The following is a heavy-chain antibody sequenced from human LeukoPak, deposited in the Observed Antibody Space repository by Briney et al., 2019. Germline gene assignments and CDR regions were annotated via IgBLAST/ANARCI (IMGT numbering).Heavy chain of an antibody. D-gene: IGHD1-26*01. Sequence: SETLSLTCTVSGGSISSGGYYWSWIRQHPGKGLEWIGYIYYSRSTYYNPSLKSRVTISVDTSKNQFSLKLSSVTAADTAVYYCARDVVGATTFDYWGQGTLVTVSS. V-gene: IGHV4-31*03. CDR2: IYYSRST. CDR1: GGSISSGGYY. CDR3: ARDVVGATTFDY. J-gene: IGHJ4*02.